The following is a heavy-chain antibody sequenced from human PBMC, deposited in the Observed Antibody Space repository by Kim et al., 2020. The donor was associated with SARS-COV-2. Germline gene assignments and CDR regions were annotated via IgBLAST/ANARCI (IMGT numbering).Heavy chain of an antibody. V-gene: IGHV1-18*01. J-gene: IGHJ6*02. CDR1: GYTFTSYG. D-gene: IGHD6-25*01. Sequence: ASVKVSCKASGYTFTSYGISWVRQAPGQGLEWMGWISAYNGNTNYAQKLQGRVTMTTDTSTSTAYMELRSLRSDDTAVYYCAVSADRSALPYYYYGMDVWGQGTTVTVSS. CDR2: ISAYNGNT. CDR3: AVSADRSALPYYYYGMDV.